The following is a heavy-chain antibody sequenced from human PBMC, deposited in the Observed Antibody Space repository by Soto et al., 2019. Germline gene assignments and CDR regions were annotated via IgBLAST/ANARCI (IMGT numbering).Heavy chain of an antibody. D-gene: IGHD2-15*01. Sequence: ASVKVSCKASGYTFTSYGISWVRQAPGQGLEWMGWISAYNGNTNYAQKLQGRVTMTTDTSTSTAYMELRSLRSDDTAVYYCARALRTGYCSGGSGYFRCFAPGGREPRVTVSS. CDR2: ISAYNGNT. CDR3: ARALRTGYCSGGSGYFRCFAP. CDR1: GYTFTSYG. V-gene: IGHV1-18*01. J-gene: IGHJ5*02.